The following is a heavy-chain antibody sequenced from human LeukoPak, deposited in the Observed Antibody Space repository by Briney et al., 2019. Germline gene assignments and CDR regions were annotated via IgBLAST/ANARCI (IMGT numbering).Heavy chain of an antibody. J-gene: IGHJ4*02. CDR2: IYHSGST. CDR1: GYSINSVYY. Sequence: SETLSLTCTVSGYSINSVYYWGWIRQPPGKGLEWIGSIYHSGSTYYNPSLQSRVSISMDTSKNQFSLKLTSVTAADTAVYYCARLYLRDHCSSTSCYGLYFDYWGQGTLVTVSS. CDR3: ARLYLRDHCSSTSCYGLYFDY. D-gene: IGHD2-2*01. V-gene: IGHV4-38-2*02.